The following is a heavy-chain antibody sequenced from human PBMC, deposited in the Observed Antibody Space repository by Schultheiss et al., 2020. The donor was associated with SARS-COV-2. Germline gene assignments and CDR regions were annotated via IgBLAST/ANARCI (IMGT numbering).Heavy chain of an antibody. V-gene: IGHV4-31*03. Sequence: SETLSLTCTVSGGSISRSGYYWGWIRQPPGKGLEWIGYIYYSGSTYYNPSLKSRVTISVDTSKNQFSLKLSSVTAADTAVYYCARDGIAAAGTPLYGMDVWGQGTTVTVSS. D-gene: IGHD6-13*01. CDR1: GGSISRSGYY. CDR3: ARDGIAAAGTPLYGMDV. J-gene: IGHJ6*02. CDR2: IYYSGST.